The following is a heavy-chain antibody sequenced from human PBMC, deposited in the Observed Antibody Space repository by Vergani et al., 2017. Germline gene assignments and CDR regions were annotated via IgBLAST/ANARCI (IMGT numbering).Heavy chain of an antibody. J-gene: IGHJ5*02. CDR1: GFTFSSYT. Sequence: EVQLVESGGGLVQPGGSLRLSCAASGFTFSSYTMNWVRQAPGKGLEWVSYISSRGSTIYYADSVKGRFTISRDNAKNSLYLQMNSLRAEDTAVYYCARDYYGSGSYYQYNWFDPWGQGTLVTVSS. CDR3: ARDYYGSGSYYQYNWFDP. D-gene: IGHD3-10*01. V-gene: IGHV3-48*04. CDR2: ISSRGSTI.